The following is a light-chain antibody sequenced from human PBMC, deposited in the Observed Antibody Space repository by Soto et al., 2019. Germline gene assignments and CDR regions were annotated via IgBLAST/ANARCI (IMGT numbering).Light chain of an antibody. CDR1: HNIERW. Sequence: IQMTQSPSTLSASVGDRVTITCRASHNIERWMAWYQQKPGKAPSLLIFDASTLHSGVPSRFSGSGSGTDFTLTISSLQPDDFATYYCQQYRTYSFGQGSRVEIK. CDR2: DAS. CDR3: QQYRTYS. J-gene: IGKJ1*01. V-gene: IGKV1-5*01.